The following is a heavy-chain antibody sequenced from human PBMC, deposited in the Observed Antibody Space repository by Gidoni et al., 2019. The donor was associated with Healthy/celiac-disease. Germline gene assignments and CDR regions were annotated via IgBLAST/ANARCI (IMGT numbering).Heavy chain of an antibody. CDR1: GFTSSSYS. CDR3: ARWGRQIAVAGTFDY. CDR2: ISSSSSTI. V-gene: IGHV3-48*02. Sequence: GESGGGLVQPGGSLRLSCAASGFTSSSYSMNWVRQAPGKGLEWVSYISSSSSTIYYADSVKGRFTISRDNAKNSLYLQMNSLRDEDTAVYYCARWGRQIAVAGTFDYWGQGTLVTVSS. D-gene: IGHD6-19*01. J-gene: IGHJ4*02.